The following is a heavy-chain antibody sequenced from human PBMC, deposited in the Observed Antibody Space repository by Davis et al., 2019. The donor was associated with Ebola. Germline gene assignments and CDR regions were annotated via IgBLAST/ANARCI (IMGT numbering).Heavy chain of an antibody. CDR1: GYTFTSYY. CDR3: ARGPIVVVTATQYFQH. V-gene: IGHV1-69*13. Sequence: SVKVSCKASGYTFTSYYMHWVRQAPGQGLEWMGGIIPIFGTANYAQKFQGRVTITADESTSTAYMELSSLRSEDTAVYYCARGPIVVVTATQYFQHWGQGTLVTVSS. J-gene: IGHJ1*01. D-gene: IGHD2-21*02. CDR2: IIPIFGTA.